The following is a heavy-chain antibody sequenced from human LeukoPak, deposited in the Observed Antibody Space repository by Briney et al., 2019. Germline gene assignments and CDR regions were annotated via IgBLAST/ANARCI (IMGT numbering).Heavy chain of an antibody. D-gene: IGHD1-26*01. V-gene: IGHV3-23*01. J-gene: IGHJ4*02. CDR1: GFTFSSYA. CDR3: AKGGYSGSYYGY. CDR2: ISGSGGST. Sequence: PGGSLRLSCAASGFTFSSYAMSWVGQAPGKGLEWVSAISGSGGSTYYADSVKGRFTISRDNSKNTLYLQMNSLRAEDTAVYYCAKGGYSGSYYGYWGQGTLVTVSS.